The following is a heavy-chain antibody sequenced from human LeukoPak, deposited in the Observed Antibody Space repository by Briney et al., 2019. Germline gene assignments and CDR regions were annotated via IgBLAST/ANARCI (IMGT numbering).Heavy chain of an antibody. D-gene: IGHD4-17*01. CDR3: ARSSDYGDYSDWFDP. J-gene: IGHJ5*02. Sequence: SETLSLTCTVSGGSISGYYWSWIRQPPGKGLEWIGYIYYGGNTNYNPSLKSRVTISVDTSKNQFSLKLSSVTAADTAVYYCARSSDYGDYSDWFDPWGQGTLVTVSS. CDR1: GGSISGYY. V-gene: IGHV4-59*08. CDR2: IYYGGNT.